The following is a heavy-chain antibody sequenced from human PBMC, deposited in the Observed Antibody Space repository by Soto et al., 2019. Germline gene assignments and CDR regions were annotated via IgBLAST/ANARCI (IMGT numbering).Heavy chain of an antibody. CDR1: GFTFSSYA. J-gene: IGHJ4*02. D-gene: IGHD3-10*01. CDR2: ISGSGGST. CDR3: AKEPLHYYNSRRANSSTHY. V-gene: IGHV3-23*01. Sequence: GGSLRLSCAASGFTFSSYAMSWVRQAPGKGLEWVSAISGSGGSTYYADSVTGRFTISRDNSKNTLYLQMNSLRAEDTAVYYCAKEPLHYYNSRRANSSTHYWGQATXVTLS.